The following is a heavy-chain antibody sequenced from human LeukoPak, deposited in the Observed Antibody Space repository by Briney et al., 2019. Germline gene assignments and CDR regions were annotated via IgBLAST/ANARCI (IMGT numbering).Heavy chain of an antibody. CDR3: AGELIGSGYLY. D-gene: IGHD3-9*01. CDR1: GGSFSGYY. Sequence: SETLSLTCAVYGGSFSGYYWSWIRQPPGKGLEWIGEINHSGGTNYNPSLKSRVTISVDTSKNQFSLNLTSVTAADTAVYYCAGELIGSGYLYWGQGTLVTVSS. V-gene: IGHV4-34*01. CDR2: INHSGGT. J-gene: IGHJ4*02.